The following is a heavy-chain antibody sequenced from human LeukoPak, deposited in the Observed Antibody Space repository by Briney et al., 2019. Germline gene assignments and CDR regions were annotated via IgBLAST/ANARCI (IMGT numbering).Heavy chain of an antibody. CDR3: ARASIAAAGTFDY. V-gene: IGHV3-21*01. J-gene: IGHJ4*02. CDR1: GFTFSSYN. CDR2: ISSSSGYI. Sequence: GGSLRLSCGASGFTFSSYNLNWVRQAPGKGLEWLACISSSSGYISYADSVKGRFTISRDNAKNSLYLQMNSLSAEDTAMYYCARASIAAAGTFDYWGQGTLVTASS. D-gene: IGHD6-13*01.